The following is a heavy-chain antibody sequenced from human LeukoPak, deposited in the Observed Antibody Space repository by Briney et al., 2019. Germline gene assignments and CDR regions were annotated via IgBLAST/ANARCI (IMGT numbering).Heavy chain of an antibody. D-gene: IGHD2-15*01. V-gene: IGHV4-39*07. Sequence: SETLSLTCTVSGGSISSSSYYWGWIRQPPGKGLEWMGSIYYSGSTYYNPSLKSRVTISVDTSKNQFSLKLSSVTAADTAVYYCARGGGSCWFDPWGQGTLVTVSS. CDR2: IYYSGST. CDR3: ARGGGSCWFDP. J-gene: IGHJ5*02. CDR1: GGSISSSSYY.